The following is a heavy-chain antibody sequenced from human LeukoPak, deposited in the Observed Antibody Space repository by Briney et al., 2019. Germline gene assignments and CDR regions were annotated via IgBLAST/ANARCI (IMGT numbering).Heavy chain of an antibody. D-gene: IGHD3-10*01. Sequence: PGGFLRLSCAASGFTFEHYWMTWIRQAPGKGLEWVANIKYDGSEENYVDSVKGRFTISRDNGNNSLFLQMNSLRVEDTAVYFCTRTTYYFNWGQGTLVTVSS. CDR2: IKYDGSEE. J-gene: IGHJ4*02. CDR3: TRTTYYFN. V-gene: IGHV3-7*01. CDR1: GFTFEHYW.